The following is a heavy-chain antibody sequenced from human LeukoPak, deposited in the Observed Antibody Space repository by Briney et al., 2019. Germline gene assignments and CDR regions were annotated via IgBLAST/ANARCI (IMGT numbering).Heavy chain of an antibody. D-gene: IGHD5-18*01. Sequence: PGRSLRLSCAASGFTFSSYAMHWVRQAPGKGLEWVAIISYDGSNKYYADSVKGRFTISRDNSKNTLYLQMNSLRAEDTAVYYCARVGYSYGSYYYYGMDVWGQGTTATVSS. CDR1: GFTFSSYA. CDR2: ISYDGSNK. V-gene: IGHV3-30*04. J-gene: IGHJ6*02. CDR3: ARVGYSYGSYYYYGMDV.